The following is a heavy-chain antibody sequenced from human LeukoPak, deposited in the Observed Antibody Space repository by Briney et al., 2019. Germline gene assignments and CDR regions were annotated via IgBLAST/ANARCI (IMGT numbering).Heavy chain of an antibody. J-gene: IGHJ4*02. D-gene: IGHD6-13*01. V-gene: IGHV3-7*04. CDR2: IKQDGSEK. Sequence: GGSLRLSCAASGFTFSNYWMTWVRQGPGNGLEWVANIKQDGSEKYYVDSLKGRFTISRDNAKNSLYLQTNSLRAEDTAVYYCTRGGYSSSWFWIDWGQGILVTVSS. CDR1: GFTFSNYW. CDR3: TRGGYSSSWFWID.